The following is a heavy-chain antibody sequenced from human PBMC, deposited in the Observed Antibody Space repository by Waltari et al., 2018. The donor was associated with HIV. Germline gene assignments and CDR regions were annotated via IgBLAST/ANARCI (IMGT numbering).Heavy chain of an antibody. CDR2: LKPPFGAA. J-gene: IGHJ5*02. Sequence: QVHIMQSGAEVKKPGSSVKISCRASSLTFPSYVLRWVRQAPGQGLEWMGGLKPPFGAANYPKKFQGRVTITADDVTITAYMELTGLTSEDTALYFCARESSGEFDLWGQGTPVTVSS. CDR1: SLTFPSYV. V-gene: IGHV1-69*13. D-gene: IGHD3-10*01. CDR3: ARESSGEFDL.